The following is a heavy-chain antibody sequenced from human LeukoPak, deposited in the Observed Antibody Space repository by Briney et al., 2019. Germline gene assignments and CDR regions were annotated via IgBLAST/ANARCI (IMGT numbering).Heavy chain of an antibody. J-gene: IGHJ3*01. CDR2: IYYSGGT. D-gene: IGHD3-22*01. CDR1: GGSISSYY. Sequence: SETLSLTCTVSGGSISSYYWSWIRQPPGKGLEWIGYIYYSGGTNYNPSLKSRVTMSLDTSKNQISLMLSSVTAADTAVYYCARESGHSSGYGAFDVWGQGTKVTVSS. V-gene: IGHV4-59*01. CDR3: ARESGHSSGYGAFDV.